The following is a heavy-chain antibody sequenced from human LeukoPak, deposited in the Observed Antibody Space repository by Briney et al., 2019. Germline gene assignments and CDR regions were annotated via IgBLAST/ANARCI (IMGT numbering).Heavy chain of an antibody. CDR2: INHSGST. Sequence: PSETLSLTCAVYGGSFSGYYWSWIRQPPGKGLEWIGEINHSGSTNYNPSLKSRVTISVDTSKNQFSLKLSSVTAADTAVYYCASGPRRYSTYWDYYYYMDVWGKGTTVTVSS. V-gene: IGHV4-34*01. J-gene: IGHJ6*03. CDR3: ASGPRRYSTYWDYYYYMDV. D-gene: IGHD6-13*01. CDR1: GGSFSGYY.